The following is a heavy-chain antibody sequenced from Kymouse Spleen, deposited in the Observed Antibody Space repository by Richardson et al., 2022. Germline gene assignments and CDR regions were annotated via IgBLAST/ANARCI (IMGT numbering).Heavy chain of an antibody. J-gene: IGHJ4*02. CDR2: ISSSSSTI. Sequence: EVQLVESGGGLVQPGGSLRLSCAASGFTFSSYSMNWVRQAPGKGLEWVSYISSSSSTIYYADSVKGRFTISRDNAKNSLYLQMNSLRDEDTAVYYCARDPYSSSWYYFDYWGQGTLVTVSS. D-gene: IGHD6-13*01. CDR1: GFTFSSYS. CDR3: ARDPYSSSWYYFDY. V-gene: IGHV3-48*02.